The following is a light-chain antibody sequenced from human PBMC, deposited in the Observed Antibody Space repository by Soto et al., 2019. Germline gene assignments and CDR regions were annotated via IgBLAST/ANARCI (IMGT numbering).Light chain of an antibody. J-gene: IGLJ3*02. Sequence: QSVLTQSPSVSGAPGQRVTISCTGSSSNIGAGYDVHWYQQLPETAPKLLIYRNTNRPSGVPDRFSGSRSGTSASLAITGLQAEDEADYYCQSYDSSLTNSRVFGGGTKLTVL. V-gene: IGLV1-40*01. CDR1: SSNIGAGYD. CDR2: RNT. CDR3: QSYDSSLTNSRV.